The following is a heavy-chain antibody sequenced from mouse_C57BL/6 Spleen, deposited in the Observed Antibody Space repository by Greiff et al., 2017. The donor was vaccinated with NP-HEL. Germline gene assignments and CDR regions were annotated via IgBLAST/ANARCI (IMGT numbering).Heavy chain of an antibody. CDR3: ARAPYGSSPHWYFDV. CDR1: EYEFPSHD. CDR2: INSDGGST. Sequence: EVKLMESGGGLVQPGESLKLSCESNEYEFPSHDMSWVRKTPEKRLELVAAINSDGGSTYYPDTMERRFIISRDNTKKTLYLQMSSLRSEDTALYYCARAPYGSSPHWYFDVWGTGTTVTVSS. V-gene: IGHV5-2*01. J-gene: IGHJ1*03. D-gene: IGHD1-1*01.